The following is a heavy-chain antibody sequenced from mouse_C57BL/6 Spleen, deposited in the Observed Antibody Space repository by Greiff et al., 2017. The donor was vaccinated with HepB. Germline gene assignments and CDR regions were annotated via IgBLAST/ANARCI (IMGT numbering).Heavy chain of an antibody. Sequence: DVMLVESGGGLVKPGGSLKLSCAASGFTFSDYGMHWVRQAPEKGLEWVAYISSGSSTIYYADTVKGRFTISRDNAKNTLFLQMTSLRSEDTAMYYWARGSREDWYFDVWGTGTTVTVSS. J-gene: IGHJ1*03. D-gene: IGHD1-1*01. CDR1: GFTFSDYG. CDR3: ARGSREDWYFDV. CDR2: ISSGSSTI. V-gene: IGHV5-17*01.